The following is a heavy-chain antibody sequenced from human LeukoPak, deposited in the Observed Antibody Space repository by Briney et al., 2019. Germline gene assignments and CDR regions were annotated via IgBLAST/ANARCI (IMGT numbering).Heavy chain of an antibody. V-gene: IGHV4-59*08. CDR1: SAAISRSY. CDR3: ARLPEGGYATSLGWLDP. Sequence: SETLSLTCTVPSAAISRSYWIWIRQTPGKGLEWIGYISYSGVSTYNPSLGSRVTISRDTSKNEVSLNLSSVTAADTAVYFCARLPEGGYATSLGWLDPWGQGTRVTVSS. D-gene: IGHD5-24*01. J-gene: IGHJ5*02. CDR2: ISYSGVS.